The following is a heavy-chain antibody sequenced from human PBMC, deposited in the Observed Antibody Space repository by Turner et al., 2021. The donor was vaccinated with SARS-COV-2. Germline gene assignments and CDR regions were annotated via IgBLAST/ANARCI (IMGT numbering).Heavy chain of an antibody. Sequence: YGGWIRQSPGKGLEWIGTFYYSGKTDYNPSLKSRLAISVDTSKNQFSLRLNSVTAADTAVYFCASARTYYDDSGAYSYYFDSWGQGTLVTVSS. CDR2: FYYSGKT. CDR3: ASARTYYDDSGAYSYYFDS. D-gene: IGHD3-22*01. J-gene: IGHJ4*02. CDR1: Y. V-gene: IGHV4-39*01.